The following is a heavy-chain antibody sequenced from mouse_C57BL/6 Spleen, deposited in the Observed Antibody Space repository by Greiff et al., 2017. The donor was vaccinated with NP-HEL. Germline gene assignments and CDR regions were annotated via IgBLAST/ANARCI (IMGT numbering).Heavy chain of an antibody. Sequence: VKLMESGPGLVQPSQSLSITCTVSGFSLTSYGVHWVRQSPGKGLEWLGVIWRGGSTDYNAAFMSRLSITKDNSKSQVFFKMNSLQADDTAIYYCAKKADYYGSRDAMDYWGQGTSVTVSS. CDR1: GFSLTSYG. CDR2: IWRGGST. V-gene: IGHV2-5*01. J-gene: IGHJ4*01. D-gene: IGHD1-1*01. CDR3: AKKADYYGSRDAMDY.